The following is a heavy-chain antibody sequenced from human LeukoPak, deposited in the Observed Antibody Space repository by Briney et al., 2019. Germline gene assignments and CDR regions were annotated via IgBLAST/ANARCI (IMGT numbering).Heavy chain of an antibody. CDR1: GLTFSSYT. CDR3: ARGGAATGVDAFDI. CDR2: ISSSGNYK. J-gene: IGHJ3*02. V-gene: IGHV3-21*01. Sequence: GGSLRLSCTASGLTFSSYTMNWVRQAPGKGLEWVSSISSSGNYKYYTDSLKDRFIISRDNAKNALYLQMNSLGAEDTAVYSCARGGAATGVDAFDIWGQGTMVTDSS. D-gene: IGHD2-15*01.